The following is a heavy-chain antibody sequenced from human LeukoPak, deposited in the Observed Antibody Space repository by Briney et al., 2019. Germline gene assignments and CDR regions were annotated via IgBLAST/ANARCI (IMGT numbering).Heavy chain of an antibody. Sequence: PGGSLRLSCAASGFPFSNYWMSWVRQAPGKGPEWVASIKQDGSETFYVDSVKGRFTISKDNAKNSLYLLMNSLRAEDTAVYYCAREDHSKYEYWGQGTLVTVSS. CDR2: IKQDGSET. CDR1: GFPFSNYW. CDR3: AREDHSKYEY. J-gene: IGHJ4*02. D-gene: IGHD4-11*01. V-gene: IGHV3-7*01.